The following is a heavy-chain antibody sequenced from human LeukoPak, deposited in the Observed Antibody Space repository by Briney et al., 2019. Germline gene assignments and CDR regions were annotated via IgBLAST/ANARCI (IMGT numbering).Heavy chain of an antibody. V-gene: IGHV3-21*01. CDR3: ARDSSGWYDH. CDR2: IRSSSSDI. CDR1: GFTFSSYS. Sequence: GGSLRLSCAASGFTFSSYSMNWVRQAPGKGLEWVSFIRSSSSDIYYADSVKGRFTISRDNAKNSLYLQMDSLRAEDTAVYYCARDSSGWYDHWGQGTLVTVSS. J-gene: IGHJ5*02. D-gene: IGHD6-19*01.